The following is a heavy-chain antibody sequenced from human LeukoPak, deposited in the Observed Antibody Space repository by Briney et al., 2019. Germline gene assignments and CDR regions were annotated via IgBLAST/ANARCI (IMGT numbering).Heavy chain of an antibody. J-gene: IGHJ6*02. CDR1: GYTFTSYG. D-gene: IGHD6-19*01. CDR3: ARDSSGWYGIAGYYYYGMAV. Sequence: ASVKVSCKASGYTFTSYGISWVRQAPGQGLGWMGWISAYNGNTNYAQKLHGRVTMTTDTSTSTAYMELRSLRSDDTAVYYCARDSSGWYGIAGYYYYGMAVWGQGTTVTVSS. V-gene: IGHV1-18*01. CDR2: ISAYNGNT.